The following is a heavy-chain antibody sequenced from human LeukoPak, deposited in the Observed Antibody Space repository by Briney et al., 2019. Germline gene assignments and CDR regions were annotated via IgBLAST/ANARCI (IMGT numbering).Heavy chain of an antibody. J-gene: IGHJ4*02. CDR3: ARDTPWSSSSGKGY. V-gene: IGHV1-2*02. CDR1: GYTFTTHY. Sequence: ASVKVSCKASGYTFTTHYMNWVRQAPGQGLEWMGWINPNSGGTNYAQKFQGRVTMARDTSISTAYMELTRLRSDDTAVYYCARDTPWSSSSGKGYWGQGTLVTVSS. CDR2: INPNSGGT. D-gene: IGHD6-6*01.